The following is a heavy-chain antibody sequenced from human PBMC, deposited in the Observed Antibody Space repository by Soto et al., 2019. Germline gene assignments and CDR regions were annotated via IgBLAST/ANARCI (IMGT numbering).Heavy chain of an antibody. D-gene: IGHD2-15*01. J-gene: IGHJ6*02. CDR2: IDIDGSST. V-gene: IGHV3-74*01. Sequence: EVQLVESGGGLVQPGGSLRLSCAASGFTFSSNWMHWVRQAPGKGLVWVSHIDIDGSSTNYADSVKGRFTISTDNAKNTVYLQMNSLRAEDTAVYYCAREVVVAATRTYFEYYGMDVWGQGTTVTVSS. CDR3: AREVVVAATRTYFEYYGMDV. CDR1: GFTFSSNW.